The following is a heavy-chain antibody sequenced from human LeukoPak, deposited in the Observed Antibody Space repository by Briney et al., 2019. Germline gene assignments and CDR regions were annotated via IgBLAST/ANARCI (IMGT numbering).Heavy chain of an antibody. V-gene: IGHV1-18*01. CDR2: IITRDGGT. CDR3: ARDSLPYYYGSGTYPNWIDP. J-gene: IGHJ5*02. Sequence: ASVKVSCKASGYTFTSYGISWVRQAPGQGLEWMGLIITRDGGTKHAQQFQGRVTMTRDTSTDTVHMELSTLRYEDTAVYYCARDSLPYYYGSGTYPNWIDPWGQGTLVTVSP. CDR1: GYTFTSYG. D-gene: IGHD3-10*01.